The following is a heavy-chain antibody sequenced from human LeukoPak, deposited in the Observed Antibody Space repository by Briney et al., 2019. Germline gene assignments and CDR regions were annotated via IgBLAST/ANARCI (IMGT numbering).Heavy chain of an antibody. D-gene: IGHD3-3*01. CDR3: ASGFWSGYYTPHFDY. CDR1: VGTFSSYT. V-gene: IGHV1-69*02. Sequence: ASVKVSCKASVGTFSSYTISWVRQAPGQGLEWMGRIIPILGIANYAQKFQGRVTITADKSTSTAYMELSSLRSEDTAVYYCASGFWSGYYTPHFDYWGQGTLVTVSS. CDR2: IIPILGIA. J-gene: IGHJ4*02.